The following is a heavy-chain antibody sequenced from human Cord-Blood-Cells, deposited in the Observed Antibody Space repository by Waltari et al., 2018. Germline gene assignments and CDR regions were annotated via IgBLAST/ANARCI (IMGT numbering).Heavy chain of an antibody. CDR1: GYSISSGYY. D-gene: IGHD6-13*01. Sequence: QVQLQESGPGLVKPSETLSLTCAVSGYSISSGYYWGWIRQPPGKGLEWIGSIYHSGSTYDNPALKSRVTISVDTAKNQFSLKLRSVTAADTAVYYCAREGGGYSSPGGFDPWGQGTLVTVSS. J-gene: IGHJ5*02. V-gene: IGHV4-38-2*02. CDR3: AREGGGYSSPGGFDP. CDR2: IYHSGST.